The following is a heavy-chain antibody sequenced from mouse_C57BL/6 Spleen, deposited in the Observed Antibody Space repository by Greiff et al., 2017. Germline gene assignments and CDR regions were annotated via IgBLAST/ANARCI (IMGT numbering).Heavy chain of an antibody. CDR3: ASVYYDYDPLAY. V-gene: IGHV3-6*01. Sequence: VQLQQSGPGLVKPSQSLSLTCSVTGYSITSGYYWNWIRQFPGNKLEWMGYISYDGSNNYNPSLKNRISITRDTSKNQFFLKLNSVTTEDTATYYCASVYYDYDPLAYWGQGSLVTVSA. J-gene: IGHJ3*01. CDR1: GYSITSGYY. D-gene: IGHD2-4*01. CDR2: ISYDGSN.